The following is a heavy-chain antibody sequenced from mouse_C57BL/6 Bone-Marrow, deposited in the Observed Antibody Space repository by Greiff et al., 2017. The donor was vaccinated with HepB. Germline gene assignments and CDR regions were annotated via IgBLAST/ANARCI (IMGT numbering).Heavy chain of an antibody. V-gene: IGHV1-18*01. J-gene: IGHJ4*01. Sequence: EVQLQQSGPELVKPGASVKIPCKASGYTFTDYNMAWVKQSHGKSLEWIGDRYPGSGSTNYNEKFKSKATLTVDTSSSTAYMQLSSLTSEDSAVYYCARYGYFPMDYWGQGTSVTVSS. CDR2: RYPGSGST. CDR1: GYTFTDYN. CDR3: ARYGYFPMDY. D-gene: IGHD2-2*01.